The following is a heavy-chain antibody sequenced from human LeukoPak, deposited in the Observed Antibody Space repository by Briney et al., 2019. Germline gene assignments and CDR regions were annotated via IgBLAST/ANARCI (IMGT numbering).Heavy chain of an antibody. CDR3: ANGPYYDFWSGYSSHYYGMDV. D-gene: IGHD3-3*01. CDR2: ISGSGGST. J-gene: IGHJ6*02. CDR1: GFTFSNFG. Sequence: QPGGPLRLSCVASGFTFSNFGMSWVRQAPGKGLEWVSAISGSGGSTYYADSVKGRFTISRDNSKNTLYLQMNSLRAEDTAVYYCANGPYYDFWSGYSSHYYGMDVWGQGTTVTVSS. V-gene: IGHV3-23*01.